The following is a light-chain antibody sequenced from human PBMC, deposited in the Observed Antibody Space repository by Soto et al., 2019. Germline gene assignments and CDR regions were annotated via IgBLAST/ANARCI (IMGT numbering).Light chain of an antibody. Sequence: EIVMTQSPATLSVSPGERATLSCRASQSVSSNLAWYQQKPGQAPRLLIYGASTRATGIPARFSGSGSGTEFTLTISSLQYEDFAVYSCQQYNNWPPITFGQGTRLEIK. CDR3: QQYNNWPPIT. CDR2: GAS. V-gene: IGKV3-15*01. J-gene: IGKJ5*01. CDR1: QSVSSN.